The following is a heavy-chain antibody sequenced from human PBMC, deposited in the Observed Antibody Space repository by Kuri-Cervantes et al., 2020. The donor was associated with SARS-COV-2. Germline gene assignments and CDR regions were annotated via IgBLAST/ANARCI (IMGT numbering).Heavy chain of an antibody. CDR2: MRKKVNNYST. Sequence: GGSLRLSCAASGFTLSDYYMDWVRQAPGKGLEWVARMRKKVNNYSTEYAASVKGRFTISRHESQNSLDLQMNSLKTEDTAVYYCARDLGNGDYFMGDWGQGTLVTVSS. D-gene: IGHD4-17*01. CDR1: GFTLSDYY. V-gene: IGHV3-72*01. CDR3: ARDLGNGDYFMGD. J-gene: IGHJ4*02.